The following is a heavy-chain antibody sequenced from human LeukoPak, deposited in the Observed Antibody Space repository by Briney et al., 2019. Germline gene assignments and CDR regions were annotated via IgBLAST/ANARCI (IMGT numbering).Heavy chain of an antibody. Sequence: ASVKVSCKASGYTFTTYGITWVRQAPGQGLEWMGWIIPYSGGTNYAQKFQGRVTMTRDTSISTAYMERSRLRSDDTAVYYCAREDDSSGGTFDYWGQGTLVTVSS. CDR2: IIPYSGGT. J-gene: IGHJ4*02. CDR1: GYTFTTYG. CDR3: AREDDSSGGTFDY. D-gene: IGHD3-22*01. V-gene: IGHV1-2*02.